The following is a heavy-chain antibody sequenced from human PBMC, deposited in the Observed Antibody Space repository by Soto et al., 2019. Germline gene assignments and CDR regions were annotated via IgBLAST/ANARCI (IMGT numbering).Heavy chain of an antibody. CDR1: GFTFSSYG. D-gene: IGHD6-19*01. CDR2: ISYDGSNK. CDR3: AKDSLSKGIAVAGFFDY. Sequence: QVQLVESGGGVVQPGRSLRLSCAASGFTFSSYGMHWVRQAPGKGLEWVAVISYDGSNKYYADSVKGRFTISRDNSKNSRYLQMNSLRAEDTAVYYCAKDSLSKGIAVAGFFDYWGQGTLVTVSS. J-gene: IGHJ4*02. V-gene: IGHV3-30*18.